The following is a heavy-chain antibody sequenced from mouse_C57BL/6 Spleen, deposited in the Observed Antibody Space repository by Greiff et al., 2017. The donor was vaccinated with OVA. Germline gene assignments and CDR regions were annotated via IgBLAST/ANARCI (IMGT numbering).Heavy chain of an antibody. Sequence: EVQLQQSGPELVKPGASVKMSCKASGYTFTDYYMHWVKQSHGKSLEWIGYINPNNGGTSYNQKFKGKATLTVNKSSSTAYMELRSLTSEDSAVYDCARVYPGSYYAMDYWGQGTSVTVSA. J-gene: IGHJ4*01. CDR2: INPNNGGT. CDR3: ARVYPGSYYAMDY. D-gene: IGHD4-1*01. CDR1: GYTFTDYY. V-gene: IGHV1-22*01.